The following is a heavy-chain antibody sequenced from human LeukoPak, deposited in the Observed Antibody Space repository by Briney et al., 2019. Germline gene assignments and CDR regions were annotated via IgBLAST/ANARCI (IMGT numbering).Heavy chain of an antibody. D-gene: IGHD5-24*01. CDR3: ARSVKRWLQFLFDY. CDR2: INPNSGGT. J-gene: IGHJ4*02. V-gene: IGHV1-2*02. Sequence: ASVKVSCNASGYTFTGYYMHWVRQAPGQGLEWMGWINPNSGGTNYAQKFQGRVTMTRDTSISTAYMELSRLRSDDTAVYYCARSVKRWLQFLFDYWGQGTLVTVSS. CDR1: GYTFTGYY.